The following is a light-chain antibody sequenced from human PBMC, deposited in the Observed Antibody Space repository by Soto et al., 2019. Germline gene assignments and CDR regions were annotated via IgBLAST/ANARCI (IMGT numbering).Light chain of an antibody. J-gene: IGLJ1*01. CDR3: GSYTTTKTSLYV. Sequence: SSPTQPAPRSGAPWQSGPISLTGSSREIFAYNYVAWYQHYPGRAPKLLIYDVVNRPSGVSNRFSGSKSGDTASLTISGLQAEDEADYYCGSYTTTKTSLYVFGTGTKVTVL. CDR2: DVV. V-gene: IGLV2-14*03. CDR1: SREIFAYNY.